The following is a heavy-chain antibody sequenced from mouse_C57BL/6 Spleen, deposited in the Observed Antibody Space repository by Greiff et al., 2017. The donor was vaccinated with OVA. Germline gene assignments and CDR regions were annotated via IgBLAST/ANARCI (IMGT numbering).Heavy chain of an antibody. D-gene: IGHD2-1*01. J-gene: IGHJ2*01. Sequence: VQLQQSGAELVRPGASVKLSCTASGFNITDDYMHWVKQRPEQGLEWIGWIDPENGDTEYASKFQGKATLTVDTSSNTAYLQLSSLTYEDTAVYCGTTYGNYYYFDYWGQGTTLTVSS. CDR1: GFNITDDY. CDR3: TTYGNYYYFDY. CDR2: IDPENGDT. V-gene: IGHV14-4*01.